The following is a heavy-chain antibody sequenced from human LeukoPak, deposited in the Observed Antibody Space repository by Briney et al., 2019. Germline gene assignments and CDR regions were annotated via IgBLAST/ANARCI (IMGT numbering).Heavy chain of an antibody. V-gene: IGHV4-34*01. CDR1: GVSFSGHY. D-gene: IGHD4-17*01. J-gene: IGHJ5*01. Sequence: SETLSLTCAVYGVSFSGHYWSWIRQPPGKGLEWIGEINHSESTNYNPSLKSRVTISVDTSKNQFSLKLTSVTAADTAVYYCARTLWRGVTTYNWFDCWGQGTLVTVSS. CDR2: INHSEST. CDR3: ARTLWRGVTTYNWFDC.